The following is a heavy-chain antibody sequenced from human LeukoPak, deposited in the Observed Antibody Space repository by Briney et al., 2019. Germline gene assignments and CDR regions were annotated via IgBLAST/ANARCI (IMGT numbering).Heavy chain of an antibody. CDR3: ARALYDFWSGYYGAWFDP. V-gene: IGHV4-59*01. CDR1: GGSISSYY. CDR2: IYYSGST. D-gene: IGHD3-3*01. J-gene: IGHJ5*02. Sequence: PSETLSLTCTVSGGSISSYYWSWIRQPPGKGLEWIGYIYYSGSTNYNPSLKSRVTISVDTSKNQFSLKLSPVTAADTAVYYCARALYDFWSGYYGAWFDPWGQGTLVTVSS.